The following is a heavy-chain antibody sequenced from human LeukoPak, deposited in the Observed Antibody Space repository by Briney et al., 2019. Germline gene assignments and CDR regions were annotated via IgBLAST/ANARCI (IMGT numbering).Heavy chain of an antibody. CDR3: AKDTTQGYCSGGSCYSGLGYFQH. D-gene: IGHD2-15*01. CDR1: GFTFSSYG. V-gene: IGHV3-30*02. Sequence: PGGSLRLSCAASGFTFSSYGMRWVRQAPGKGLGWVAFIRYDGSNKYYADSVKGRFTISRDNSKNTLYLQMNSMRAEDTAVYYCAKDTTQGYCSGGSCYSGLGYFQHWGQGTLVTVSS. J-gene: IGHJ1*01. CDR2: IRYDGSNK.